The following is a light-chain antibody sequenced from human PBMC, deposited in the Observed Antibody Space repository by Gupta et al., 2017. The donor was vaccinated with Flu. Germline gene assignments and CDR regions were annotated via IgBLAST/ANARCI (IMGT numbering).Light chain of an antibody. CDR3: QQYNYWRT. CDR2: GAS. J-gene: IGKJ1*01. CDR1: QSVGSN. V-gene: IGKV3-15*01. Sequence: EVVMTQSPATLSVSPGERATLSCRASQSVGSNLAWYQQKPGQAPRLLIYGASTRATGIPARFSGSGSGTDFTLTISRLQSEDFAVYHCQQYNYWRTFGQGTKVEIK.